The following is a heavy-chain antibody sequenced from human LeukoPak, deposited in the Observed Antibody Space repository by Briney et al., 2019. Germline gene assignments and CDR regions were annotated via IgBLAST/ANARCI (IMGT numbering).Heavy chain of an antibody. CDR3: TRANYGSGSYYNGELDY. CDR1: GXTFSRFV. Sequence: GGSLRLSCSASGXTFSRFVVHWVRQAPGKGLEWVVFIRSKAYGGTTEYAASVKGRFTISRDDSKSIAYLQMNSLKTEDTAVYYCTRANYGSGSYYNGELDYWGQGTLVTVSS. V-gene: IGHV3-49*04. D-gene: IGHD3-10*01. J-gene: IGHJ4*02. CDR2: IRSKAYGGTT.